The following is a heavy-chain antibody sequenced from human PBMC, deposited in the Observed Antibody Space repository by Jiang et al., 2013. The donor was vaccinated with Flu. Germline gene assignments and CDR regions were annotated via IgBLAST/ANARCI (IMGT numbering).Heavy chain of an antibody. CDR3: AASATHSYYYYGMDV. CDR2: MNSNSGNT. Sequence: GAEVKKPGASVKVSCKASGYTFTNYDFNWVRQATGQGLEWMGWMNSNSGNTGYAQKFQGRVTMTRNTSISTAYMELSSLSSEDTAVYYCAASATHSYYYYGMDVWGQGTSVTVSS. J-gene: IGHJ6*02. CDR1: GYTFTNYD. V-gene: IGHV1-8*02.